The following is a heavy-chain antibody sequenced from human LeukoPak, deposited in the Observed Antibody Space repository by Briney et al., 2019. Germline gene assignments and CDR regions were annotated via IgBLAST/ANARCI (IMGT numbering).Heavy chain of an antibody. D-gene: IGHD4-11*01. CDR1: GGSISSGDYY. V-gene: IGHV4-30-4*01. Sequence: SETLSLTCTVSGGSISSGDYYWSWIRQPPGKGLEWIGYIYYSGSTYYNPSLRSRVTISVDTSKNQFSLKLSSVTAADTAVYYCARAKGDYRKIDYWGQGTLVTVSS. J-gene: IGHJ4*02. CDR2: IYYSGST. CDR3: ARAKGDYRKIDY.